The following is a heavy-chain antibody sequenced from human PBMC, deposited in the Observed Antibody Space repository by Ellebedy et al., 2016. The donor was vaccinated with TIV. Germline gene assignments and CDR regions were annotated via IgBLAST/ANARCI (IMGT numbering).Heavy chain of an antibody. Sequence: SQTLSLTXXIPGDSVSSNSVAWNWIRQSPSRGLEWLGRAYRGSNDYAVSVKGRIIINSDISKNQFSLHLNSVTPEDTALYYCARGRWSAFDMWGQGTMVTVSS. J-gene: IGHJ3*02. V-gene: IGHV6-1*01. CDR1: GDSVSSNSVA. CDR2: AYRGSN. CDR3: ARGRWSAFDM. D-gene: IGHD2-15*01.